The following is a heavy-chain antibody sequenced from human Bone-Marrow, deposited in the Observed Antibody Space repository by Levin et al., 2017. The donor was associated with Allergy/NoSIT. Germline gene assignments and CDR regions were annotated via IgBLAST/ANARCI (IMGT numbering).Heavy chain of an antibody. D-gene: IGHD2-2*01. V-gene: IGHV3-23*01. CDR1: GFTFSSYA. Sequence: HPGGSLRLSCAASGFTFSSYAMSWVRQAPGKGLEWVSSISDIGGSTYYAGSVKGRFTISRDNSKNTLYLQMNSLKAEDTAVYYCARGYCSSASCYPNDAFDVWGQGSLVTVSS. CDR3: ARGYCSSASCYPNDAFDV. J-gene: IGHJ3*01. CDR2: ISDIGGST.